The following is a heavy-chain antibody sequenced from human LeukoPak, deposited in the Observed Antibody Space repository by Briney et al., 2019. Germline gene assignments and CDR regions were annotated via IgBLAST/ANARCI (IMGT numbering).Heavy chain of an antibody. CDR2: ISYDGSNK. J-gene: IGHJ4*02. CDR1: GFTFSSYA. Sequence: GGSLRLSCAASGFTFSSYAMHWVRQAPGKGLEWVAVISYDGSNKYYADSVKGRFTVSRDNSKNTLYLQMNSLRAEDTAVYYCAKPYEDIVATIVCDYWGQGTLVTVSS. CDR3: AKPYEDIVATIVCDY. V-gene: IGHV3-30*18. D-gene: IGHD5-12*01.